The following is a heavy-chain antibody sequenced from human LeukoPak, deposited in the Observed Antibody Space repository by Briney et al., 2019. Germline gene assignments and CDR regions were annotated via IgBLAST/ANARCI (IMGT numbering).Heavy chain of an antibody. V-gene: IGHV3-64D*09. J-gene: IGHJ4*02. CDR1: GFTFNSYA. CDR2: ISSDGSTA. D-gene: IGHD2-21*01. Sequence: GGSLRLSCSASGFTFNSYAIYWVRQAPGKGLECLSAISSDGSTAYYADSVKGRFTISRDNSKNTVYLQMSSLRAEDSAVYCCVNIALAVYWGQGTLVTVSS. CDR3: VNIALAVY.